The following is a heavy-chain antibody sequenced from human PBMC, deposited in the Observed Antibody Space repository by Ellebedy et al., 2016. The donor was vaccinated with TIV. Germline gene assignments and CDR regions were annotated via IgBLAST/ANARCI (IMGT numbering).Heavy chain of an antibody. CDR2: ISTFNGNT. J-gene: IGHJ4*02. Sequence: ASVKVSCKGSGYTFTNYDISWVRQAPGQGLEWMGGISTFNGNTNYEQKFQGRVTMTADTSTSTVYMELRSLRSDDTAVYFCARDLGPYSFDSFDYWGQGSLVTVSS. CDR1: GYTFTNYD. V-gene: IGHV1-18*04. D-gene: IGHD5-18*01. CDR3: ARDLGPYSFDSFDY.